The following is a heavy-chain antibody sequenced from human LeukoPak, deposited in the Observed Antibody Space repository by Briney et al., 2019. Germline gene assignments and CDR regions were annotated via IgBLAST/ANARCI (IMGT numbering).Heavy chain of an antibody. V-gene: IGHV4-59*08. CDR2: IYYSGST. D-gene: IGHD1-26*01. CDR3: LSVGL. J-gene: IGHJ4*02. Sequence: PSETVSLTRTVSGGSMSSYYWSWLRQTPGKGLERIGYIYYSGSTNYTPTVKSRVTISVDTTKNQFSLKVSSVTAADTAVYARLSVGLWGQGTMVTVSS. CDR1: GGSMSSYY.